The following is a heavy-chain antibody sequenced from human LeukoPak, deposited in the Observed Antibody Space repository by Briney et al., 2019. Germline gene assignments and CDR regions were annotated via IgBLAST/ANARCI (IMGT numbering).Heavy chain of an antibody. Sequence: GGSLRLSCEVSGLTLRSFAMSWVRQPAGKGLEWVSAISGDGGSTEYADSVKGRFTISRDNSKNTVYLPMNSLRAEDTAVYYCAKFARGYSYGHPDYWGQGTLVTVSS. CDR3: AKFARGYSYGHPDY. CDR2: ISGDGGST. V-gene: IGHV3-23*01. CDR1: GLTLRSFA. D-gene: IGHD5-18*01. J-gene: IGHJ4*02.